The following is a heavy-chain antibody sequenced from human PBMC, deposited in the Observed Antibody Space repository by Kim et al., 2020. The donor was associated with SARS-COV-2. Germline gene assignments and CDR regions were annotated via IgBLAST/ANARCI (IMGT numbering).Heavy chain of an antibody. CDR1: GFTVRRSY. J-gene: IGHJ6*02. CDR2: LYGGGDT. D-gene: IGHD3-3*01. CDR3: ARGTGPTQKEWPFLDS. Sequence: GGSLRLSCAASGFTVRRSYMSWVRQAPGKGLEWVSLLYGGGDTKYADSVKGRFTISRDDSRNTLLLKMISLRAEDTAIYNCARGTGPTQKEWPFLDSWG. V-gene: IGHV3-53*05.